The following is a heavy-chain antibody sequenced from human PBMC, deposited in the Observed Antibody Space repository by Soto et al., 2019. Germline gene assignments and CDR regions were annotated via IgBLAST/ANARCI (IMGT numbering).Heavy chain of an antibody. J-gene: IGHJ6*02. CDR1: GYTFTSYY. CDR2: INPSGGST. Sequence: ASVKVSCKASGYTFTSYYMHWVRQAPGQGLEWMGIINPSGGSTSYAQKFQGRVTMTRDTSTSTVYMELSSLRSEDTAVYYCARGTYGSGSYDISGYYYGMDVWGQGNTVTVSS. CDR3: ARGTYGSGSYDISGYYYGMDV. V-gene: IGHV1-46*01. D-gene: IGHD3-10*01.